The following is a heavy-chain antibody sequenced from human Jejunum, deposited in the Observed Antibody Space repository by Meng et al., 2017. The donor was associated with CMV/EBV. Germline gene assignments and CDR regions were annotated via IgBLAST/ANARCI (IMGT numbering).Heavy chain of an antibody. V-gene: IGHV3-21*05. CDR1: GFNFSNYN. CDR3: ASRGGYYDTSNYYS. J-gene: IGHJ5*02. CDR2: SSQNGNYI. Sequence: SGFNFSNYNMNWVRQAKGKGLEWVSYSSQNGNYIYYDDSVKGRFTISRDNAENSLFLQMNSLRAEDTALYYCASRGGYYDTSNYYSWGQGTLVTVSS. D-gene: IGHD3-22*01.